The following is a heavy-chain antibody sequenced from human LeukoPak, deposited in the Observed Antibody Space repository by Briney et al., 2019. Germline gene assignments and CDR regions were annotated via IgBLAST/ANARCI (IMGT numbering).Heavy chain of an antibody. CDR1: GFTFSDYW. D-gene: IGHD3-9*01. J-gene: IGHJ4*02. CDR2: INQDGGEN. V-gene: IGHV3-7*03. CDR3: AKSTHPLRYFDWSKY. Sequence: GGSLRLSCVTSGFTFSDYWMGWVRQGPGKRLEWVASINQDGGENYYVDSVKGRFTISRDNAKNSLYLQMNSLRAEDTAVYYCAKSTHPLRYFDWSKYWGQGTLVTVSS.